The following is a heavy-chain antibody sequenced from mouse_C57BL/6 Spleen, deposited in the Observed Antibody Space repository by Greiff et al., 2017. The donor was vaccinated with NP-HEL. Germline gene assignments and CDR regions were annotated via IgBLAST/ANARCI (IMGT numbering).Heavy chain of an antibody. Sequence: EVQLQQSGPELVKPGASVKISCKASGYTFTDYYMNWVKQSHGKSLEWIGDINPNNGGTSYNQKFKGKATLTVDKSSSTAYMELRSLTSEDSAVYYCARNYDWGDYWGQGTTLTVSS. CDR1: GYTFTDYY. CDR3: ARNYDWGDY. V-gene: IGHV1-26*01. CDR2: INPNNGGT. D-gene: IGHD2-4*01. J-gene: IGHJ2*01.